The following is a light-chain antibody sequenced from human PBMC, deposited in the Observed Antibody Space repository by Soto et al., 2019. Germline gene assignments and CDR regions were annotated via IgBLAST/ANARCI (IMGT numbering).Light chain of an antibody. CDR3: QQYNKWPIT. CDR2: GAS. CDR1: QSVSSK. J-gene: IGKJ5*01. V-gene: IGKV3-15*01. Sequence: EIVLTQSPATLSLSPGERATLSCRASQSVSSKLAWYQQKPGQAPRLLIYGASTRATVIPARFSGSGSGTEFTLIISSLQSEDFAVYYCQQYNKWPITFGQGTRLEIK.